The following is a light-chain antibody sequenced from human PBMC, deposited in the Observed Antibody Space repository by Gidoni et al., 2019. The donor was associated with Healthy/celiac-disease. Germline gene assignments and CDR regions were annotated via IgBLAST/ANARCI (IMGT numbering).Light chain of an antibody. J-gene: IGKJ1*01. V-gene: IGKV3-15*01. CDR3: QQYNNWPPDPWT. Sequence: EIVMTQSPATLSVSPGERATLSCRASQSVSSNLAWYQQRPGQAPRLLIYGAATRATGIPASCSGSGSGTEFTLTISSLQSEDFAVYYCQQYNNWPPDPWTFGQGTKVEIK. CDR2: GAA. CDR1: QSVSSN.